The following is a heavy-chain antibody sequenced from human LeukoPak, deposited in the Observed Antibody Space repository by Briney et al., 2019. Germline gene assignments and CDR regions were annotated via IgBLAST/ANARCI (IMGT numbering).Heavy chain of an antibody. CDR2: IHYSGAI. D-gene: IGHD3-10*01. CDR3: ARYGSGAYALDV. CDR1: GGSISTYY. J-gene: IGHJ3*01. V-gene: IGHV4-59*08. Sequence: SETLSLTCTVSGGSISTYYWSCIRQPPGKGLEWIAHIHYSGAIKYNPSLKSRVSMSVDTSKNQLSLRLSSVTAADTAVYYCARYGSGAYALDVWGQGTMVTVSS.